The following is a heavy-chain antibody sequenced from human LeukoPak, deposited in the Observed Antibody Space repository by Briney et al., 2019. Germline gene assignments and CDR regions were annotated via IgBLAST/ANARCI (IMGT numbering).Heavy chain of an antibody. D-gene: IGHD3-10*01. CDR1: GFIFSNFG. J-gene: IGHJ4*02. CDR3: VKVAKYYYGSETYYFFEH. Sequence: GGSLRLSCAASGFIFSNFGMHWVRQLPGKGLEWVANINQDGTEKYYVDSVKGRFTISRDNAKNSLDLQMNSLRVEDTGIYYCVKVAKYYYGSETYYFFEHWGQGTPVTASS. V-gene: IGHV3-7*01. CDR2: INQDGTEK.